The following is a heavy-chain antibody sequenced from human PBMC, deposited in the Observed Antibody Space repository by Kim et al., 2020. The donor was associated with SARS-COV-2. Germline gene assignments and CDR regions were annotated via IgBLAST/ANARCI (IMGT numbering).Heavy chain of an antibody. Sequence: SETLSLTCTVSGGSISSGSYYWSWIRQPAGKGLEWIGRSYTSGSTNYNPSLKSRVTISVDTSKNQFSLKLSSVTAADTAVYYCARGKVGANGPWFDPWGQGSLVTASS. CDR2: SYTSGST. V-gene: IGHV4-61*02. CDR3: ARGKVGANGPWFDP. J-gene: IGHJ5*02. D-gene: IGHD1-26*01. CDR1: GGSISSGSYY.